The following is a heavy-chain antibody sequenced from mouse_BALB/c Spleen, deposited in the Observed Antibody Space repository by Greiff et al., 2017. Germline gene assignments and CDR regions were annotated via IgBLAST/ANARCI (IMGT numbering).Heavy chain of an antibody. CDR3: ARSLWDGGY. CDR1: GFTFSSFG. J-gene: IGHJ4*01. D-gene: IGHD4-1*01. Sequence: EVHLVESGGGLVQPGGSRKLSCAASGFTFSSFGMHWVRQAPEKGLEWVAYISSGSSTIYYADTVKGRFTISRDNPKNTLFLQMTSLRSEDTAMYYCARSLWDGGYWGQGTSVTVSS. V-gene: IGHV5-17*02. CDR2: ISSGSSTI.